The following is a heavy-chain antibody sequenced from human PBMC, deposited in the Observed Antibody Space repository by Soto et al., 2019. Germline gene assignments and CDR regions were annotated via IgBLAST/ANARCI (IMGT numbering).Heavy chain of an antibody. J-gene: IGHJ3*02. CDR2: IYYSGST. V-gene: IGHV4-31*03. CDR1: GGSISSGGYY. Sequence: SETLSLTCTVSGGSISSGGYYWSWIRQHPGKGLEWIGYIYYSGSTYYNPSLKSRVTISVDTSKNQFSLKLSSVTAADTAVYYCARGDYYDSSGDADAFGIWGQGTMVTVSS. CDR3: ARGDYYDSSGDADAFGI. D-gene: IGHD3-22*01.